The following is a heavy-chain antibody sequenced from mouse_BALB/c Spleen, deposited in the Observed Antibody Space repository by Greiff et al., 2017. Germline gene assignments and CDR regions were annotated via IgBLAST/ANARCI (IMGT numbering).Heavy chain of an antibody. CDR3: AISYDYTWFAY. Sequence: VQLQQSGPELVKPGASVKLSCKASGYSFTSYYIPWVKQRPGQGLEWIGWIFPGSGNTKYNEKFKGKTTMTADTSSSTAYMQLSSLTSEDSAVYFCAISYDYTWFAYWGQGTLVTVSA. D-gene: IGHD1-2*01. J-gene: IGHJ3*01. V-gene: IGHV1-66*01. CDR2: IFPGSGNT. CDR1: GYSFTSYY.